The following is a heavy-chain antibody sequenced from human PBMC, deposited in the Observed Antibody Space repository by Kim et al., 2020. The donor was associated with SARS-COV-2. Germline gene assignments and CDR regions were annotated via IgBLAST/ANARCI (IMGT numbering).Heavy chain of an antibody. D-gene: IGHD4-17*01. CDR2: ISGSGGST. Sequence: GGSLRLSCAASGFTFSSYAMSWVRQAPGKGLEWVSAISGSGGSTYYADSVKGRFTISRDNSKNTLYLQMNSLRAEDTAVYYCAKGDTAHYGDYCHRAYGMDVWGQGTTVTVSS. V-gene: IGHV3-23*01. J-gene: IGHJ6*02. CDR3: AKGDTAHYGDYCHRAYGMDV. CDR1: GFTFSSYA.